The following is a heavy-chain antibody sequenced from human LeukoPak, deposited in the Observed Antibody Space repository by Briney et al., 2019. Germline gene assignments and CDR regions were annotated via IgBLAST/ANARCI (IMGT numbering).Heavy chain of an antibody. CDR1: GFTISSYG. CDR3: AKDSRQKYYYDSSGYYLDAFDI. V-gene: IGHV3-23*01. J-gene: IGHJ3*02. CDR2: ISGSGGST. Sequence: GGSLRLSCAASGFTISSYGMSWVRQAPGKGLEWVSAISGSGGSTYYADSVKGRFTISRDNSKNTLYLQMNSLRAEDTAVYYCAKDSRQKYYYDSSGYYLDAFDIWGQGTMVTVSS. D-gene: IGHD3-22*01.